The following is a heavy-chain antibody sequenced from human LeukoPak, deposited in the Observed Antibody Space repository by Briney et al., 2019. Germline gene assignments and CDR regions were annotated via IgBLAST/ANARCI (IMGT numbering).Heavy chain of an antibody. D-gene: IGHD2-2*01. CDR2: INPRNGGT. V-gene: IGHV1-2*02. CDR1: EYTFSAYY. J-gene: IGHJ4*02. CDR3: ARDPSTRWYLDS. Sequence: GASVKASCNASEYTFSAYYVHWVRQAPGQGIEWMGWINPRNGGTKFAPKFQGRVTMTRDTSISTVHMELSSLRSDDTAVYYCARDPSTRWYLDSWGQGVLVIVSS.